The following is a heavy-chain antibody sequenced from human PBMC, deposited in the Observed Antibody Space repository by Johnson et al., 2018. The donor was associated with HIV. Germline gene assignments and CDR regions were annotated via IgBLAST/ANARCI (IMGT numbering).Heavy chain of an antibody. CDR2: IYSGGST. V-gene: IGHV3-66*01. CDR1: GFTFSDYY. Sequence: VQLVESGGGLVKPGGSLRLSCAASGFTFSDYYMNWVRQAPGKGLEWVSIIYSGGSTYYADSVKGRFTISRDNSKNTLYLQMNSLRAEDTAVYYCARDRSPYSSSGTIDAFDIWGQRTMVTVSS. D-gene: IGHD6-6*01. J-gene: IGHJ3*02. CDR3: ARDRSPYSSSGTIDAFDI.